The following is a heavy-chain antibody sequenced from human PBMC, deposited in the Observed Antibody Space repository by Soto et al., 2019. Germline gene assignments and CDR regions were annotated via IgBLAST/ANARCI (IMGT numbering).Heavy chain of an antibody. Sequence: QMQLVQSGAEVKKPGASVKVSCKASGYTFTSYQMHWVRQAPGQGLEWMGIINPSGGRITYAPRFQGRVTKTRDTSTNTVYMESRTLRSEDTAVYYGARDGPPTTTGVGPSYTMDVWGQGATVTVS. CDR2: INPSGGRI. V-gene: IGHV1-46*01. D-gene: IGHD3-3*01. CDR1: GYTFTSYQ. J-gene: IGHJ6*02. CDR3: ARDGPPTTTGVGPSYTMDV.